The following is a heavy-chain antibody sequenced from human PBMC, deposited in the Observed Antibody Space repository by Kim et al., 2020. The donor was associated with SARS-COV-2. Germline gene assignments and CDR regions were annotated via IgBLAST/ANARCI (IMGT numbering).Heavy chain of an antibody. D-gene: IGHD3-9*01. CDR3: ARGVTNYDILTGYYNAFDI. Sequence: GRFTISRDNAKNSLYLQMNSLRDEDTAVYYCARGVTNYDILTGYYNAFDIWGQGTMVTVSS. J-gene: IGHJ3*02. V-gene: IGHV3-48*02.